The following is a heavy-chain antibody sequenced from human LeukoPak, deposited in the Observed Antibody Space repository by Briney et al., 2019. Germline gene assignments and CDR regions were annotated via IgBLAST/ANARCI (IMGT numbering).Heavy chain of an antibody. V-gene: IGHV3-30*07. Sequence: GGSLRLSCAASGFTFSTYEMHWVRQAPGKGLEWVAVISNDGRNKDYADSVKGRFTISGDKAKNSMYLQMNSLRVEDTAVYYCARDYKYAFDNWGQGTLVTVSS. CDR1: GFTFSTYE. CDR3: ARDYKYAFDN. J-gene: IGHJ4*02. D-gene: IGHD5-24*01. CDR2: ISNDGRNK.